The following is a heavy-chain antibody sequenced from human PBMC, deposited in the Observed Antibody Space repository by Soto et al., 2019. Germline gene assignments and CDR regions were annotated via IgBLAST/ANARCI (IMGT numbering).Heavy chain of an antibody. CDR3: ARDSSSGRSGSYSLDY. J-gene: IGHJ4*02. Sequence: QVQLVQSGAEVKKPGSSVKVSCKASGGTFSSYTISWVRQAPGQGLEWMGRIIPILGIANYAQKFQGRVTITADKPTSTAYMELSSLRSEDTAVYYCARDSSSGRSGSYSLDYWGQGTLVTVSS. CDR2: IIPILGIA. V-gene: IGHV1-69*08. D-gene: IGHD1-26*01. CDR1: GGTFSSYT.